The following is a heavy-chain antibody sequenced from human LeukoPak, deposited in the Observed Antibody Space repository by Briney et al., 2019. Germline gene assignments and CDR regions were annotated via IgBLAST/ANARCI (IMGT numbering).Heavy chain of an antibody. J-gene: IGHJ4*02. Sequence: SETLSLTCTVSGGSISTGNYYWGWVRQPPGKGLEGIGTIYYSGSTYYNPSLKSRVTISVDTSKNQFSLKLTSVAAADTAVYYCARHYSGWYNFFDFWGQGTLVTVSS. D-gene: IGHD6-19*01. V-gene: IGHV4-39*01. CDR3: ARHYSGWYNFFDF. CDR2: IYYSGST. CDR1: GGSISTGNYY.